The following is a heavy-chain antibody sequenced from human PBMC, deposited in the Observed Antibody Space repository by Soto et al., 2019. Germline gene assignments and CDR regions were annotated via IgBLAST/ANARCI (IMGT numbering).Heavy chain of an antibody. CDR2: LNPNSNNT. CDR1: GYTSTSFD. V-gene: IGHV1-8*02. CDR3: IIGGVFVLDAFDI. D-gene: IGHD3-16*02. J-gene: IGHJ3*02. Sequence: ASVKVSCKASGYTSTSFDISWVRQATGQGLEWMGWLNPNSNNTAYAQKFQGRVIMTWDTSRSTTYLELGSLRSADTAVYYCIIGGVFVLDAFDIWGPGTMVTVSS.